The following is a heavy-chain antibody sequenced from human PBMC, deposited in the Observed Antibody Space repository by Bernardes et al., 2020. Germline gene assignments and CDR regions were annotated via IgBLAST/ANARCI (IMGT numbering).Heavy chain of an antibody. CDR1: RNPFTTYA. Sequence: ASVKVSCQASRNPFTTYALIWVRQAPGQGLEWMGWISGYGVNTNYAQKFQGRVTMNTDTSTNTPYMELRSLRSDDTDVYYCDRELKVKGEVAFDIWGQGTMVTVSS. CDR3: DRELKVKGEVAFDI. D-gene: IGHD3-16*01. V-gene: IGHV1-18*01. J-gene: IGHJ3*02. CDR2: ISGYGVNT.